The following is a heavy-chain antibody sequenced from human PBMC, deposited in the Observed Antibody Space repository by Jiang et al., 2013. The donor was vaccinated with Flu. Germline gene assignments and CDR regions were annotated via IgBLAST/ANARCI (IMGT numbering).Heavy chain of an antibody. D-gene: IGHD3-22*01. Sequence: AASGFTFSSYWMSWVRQAPGKGLEWVANIKQDGSEKYYVDSVKGRFTISRDNAKNSLYLQMNSLRAEDTAVYYCARGLRYYDSSGYYWYWGQGTLVTVSS. J-gene: IGHJ4*02. CDR3: ARGLRYYDSSGYYWY. CDR2: IKQDGSEK. V-gene: IGHV3-7*01. CDR1: GFTFSSYW.